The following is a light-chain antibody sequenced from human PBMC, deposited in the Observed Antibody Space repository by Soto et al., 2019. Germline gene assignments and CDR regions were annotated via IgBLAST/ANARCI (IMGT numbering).Light chain of an antibody. CDR3: VSYTTSASYV. Sequence: QSVLTQPASVSGSPGQSITLSCTGTSSDVGAYDYVSWYQQHPGRAPKLIIFEVSNRPSGVSNRFSGSKSANTASLTISGLQAEDEADYYCVSYTTSASYVFGTGTKVTVL. CDR2: EVS. J-gene: IGLJ1*01. CDR1: SSDVGAYDY. V-gene: IGLV2-14*01.